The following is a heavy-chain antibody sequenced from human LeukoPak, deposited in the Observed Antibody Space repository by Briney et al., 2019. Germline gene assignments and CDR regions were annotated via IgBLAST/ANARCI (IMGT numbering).Heavy chain of an antibody. D-gene: IGHD3-9*01. CDR2: IYYSGST. J-gene: IGHJ3*02. Sequence: SETLSLTCTVSGGSISSGDYYWSWIRQPPGKGLEWIGYIYYSGSTYYNPSLKSRVTISVDTSKNQFSLKLSSVTAADTAVYYCARDRWEGENFDWLRAFDIWGQGTMVTVSS. V-gene: IGHV4-30-4*01. CDR1: GGSISSGDYY. CDR3: ARDRWEGENFDWLRAFDI.